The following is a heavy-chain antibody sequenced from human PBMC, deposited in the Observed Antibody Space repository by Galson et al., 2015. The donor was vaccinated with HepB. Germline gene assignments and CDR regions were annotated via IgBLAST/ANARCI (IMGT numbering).Heavy chain of an antibody. V-gene: IGHV3-30*18. CDR1: GFTFSSYG. D-gene: IGHD1-26*01. Sequence: SLRLSCAASGFTFSSYGMHWVRQAPGKGLEWVAVISYDGSNKYYADSVKGRFTISRDNSKNTLYLQMNSLRAEDTAVYYCAKDMVGATIAYYYYGMDVWGQGTTVTVSS. CDR2: ISYDGSNK. J-gene: IGHJ6*02. CDR3: AKDMVGATIAYYYYGMDV.